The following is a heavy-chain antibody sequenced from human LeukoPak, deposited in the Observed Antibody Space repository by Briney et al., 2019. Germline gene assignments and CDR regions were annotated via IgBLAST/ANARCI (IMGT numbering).Heavy chain of an antibody. V-gene: IGHV4-39*07. CDR2: IYYSGST. CDR3: ARGGEDTRIEAYSLDY. D-gene: IGHD3-22*01. J-gene: IGHJ4*02. Sequence: SETLSLTCTVSGGSIISTPYYWGWIRQPPGKGLEWIGSIYYSGSTNYNPSLKSRVTISVDTSKNQFSLKLSSVTAADTAVYYCARGGEDTRIEAYSLDYWGQGTLVTVSS. CDR1: GGSIISTPYY.